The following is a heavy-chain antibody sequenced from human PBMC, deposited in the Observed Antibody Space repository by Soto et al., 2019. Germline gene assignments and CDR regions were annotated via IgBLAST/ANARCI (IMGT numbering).Heavy chain of an antibody. CDR2: IIPTSGTA. J-gene: IGHJ6*02. Sequence: ASVKVSCKASGGSFSSDAFGWVRQAPGQGLEWMGGIIPTSGTANYAQRFQGRATITADESTSTAYMELSSLTSEGTAVYFCARGQGYCSGGICYYYYYGMDVWGQGTTVTVSS. D-gene: IGHD2-15*01. CDR3: ARGQGYCSGGICYYYYYGMDV. CDR1: GGSFSSDA. V-gene: IGHV1-69*13.